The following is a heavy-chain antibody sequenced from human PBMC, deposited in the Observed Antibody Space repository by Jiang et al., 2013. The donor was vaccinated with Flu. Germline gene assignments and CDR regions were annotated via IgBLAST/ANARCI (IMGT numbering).Heavy chain of an antibody. V-gene: IGHV5-51*01. CDR2: SILLTLMP. CDR1: GYSFTSHW. Sequence: GAEVKKPGESLKISCAGSGYSFTSHWLAWVASHARQRAWSGWGSSILLTLMPDTARPSEARSNISADKSITTAYLQWSSLKASDTATYFCARILYAGGGYFYYGMDVWGQGTSVTV. CDR3: ARILYAGGGYFYYGMDV. D-gene: IGHD2/OR15-2a*01. J-gene: IGHJ6*02.